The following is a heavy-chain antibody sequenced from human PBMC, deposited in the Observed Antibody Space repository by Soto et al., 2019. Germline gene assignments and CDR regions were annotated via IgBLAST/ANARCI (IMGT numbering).Heavy chain of an antibody. CDR2: IDNSGST. D-gene: IGHD6-6*01. J-gene: IGHJ6*02. Sequence: KPSETLSLTCTVSGGSISNYFCNWIRQPAGKGLEWIGRIDNSGSTNYNPSLKSRVTISVDTSKNQFSLKLSSVTAADTAVYYCARARGSSSPWYYYYGMDVWGQGTTVTVSS. CDR3: ARARGSSSPWYYYYGMDV. CDR1: GGSISNYF. V-gene: IGHV4-4*07.